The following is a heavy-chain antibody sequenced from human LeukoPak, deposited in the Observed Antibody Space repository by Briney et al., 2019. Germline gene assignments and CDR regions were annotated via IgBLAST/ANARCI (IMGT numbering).Heavy chain of an antibody. D-gene: IGHD3-10*01. CDR3: AGYGSGSYYKAFDF. Sequence: KPSETLSLTCTVSGDSISSSYWSWIRQPPGKGLEWIGYVYYTGSSYYNPSLKSRATTSIDMSKNQFSLKLTPMTAADTAVYYCAGYGSGSYYKAFDFWGQGILVTVSS. V-gene: IGHV4-59*01. J-gene: IGHJ4*02. CDR1: GDSISSSY. CDR2: VYYTGSS.